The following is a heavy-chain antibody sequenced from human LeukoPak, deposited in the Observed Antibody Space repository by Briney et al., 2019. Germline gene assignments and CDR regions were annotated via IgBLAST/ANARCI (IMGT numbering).Heavy chain of an antibody. CDR2: IAGGGDTI. CDR3: ARDLGRLRSYYYMDV. J-gene: IGHJ6*03. Sequence: GGSLRLSCAASGFTFETYEMNWVRQAPGKGLEWISYIAGGGDTIYYADSVKGRFTISRDNAKNTLYLQMNSLRAEDTAVYYCARDLGRLRSYYYMDVWGKGTTVTVSS. D-gene: IGHD4-17*01. V-gene: IGHV3-48*03. CDR1: GFTFETYE.